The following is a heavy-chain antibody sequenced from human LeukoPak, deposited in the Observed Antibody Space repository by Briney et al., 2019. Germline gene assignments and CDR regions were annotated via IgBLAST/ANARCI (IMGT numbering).Heavy chain of an antibody. D-gene: IGHD1-26*01. Sequence: PAETLCPTCIVSGASISNYYWSWIRQPAGKGLEWIGRIYTSGSTNYKPSLKSRVTMSADTSKNQFSLKLSSVTAADTAVYYCARSLSGSYSCFDYWGQGTLVSDSS. V-gene: IGHV4-4*07. CDR2: IYTSGST. J-gene: IGHJ4*02. CDR3: ARSLSGSYSCFDY. CDR1: GASISNYY.